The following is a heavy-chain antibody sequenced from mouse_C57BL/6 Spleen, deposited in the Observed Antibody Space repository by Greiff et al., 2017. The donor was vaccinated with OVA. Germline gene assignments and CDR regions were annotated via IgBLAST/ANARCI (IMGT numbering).Heavy chain of an antibody. V-gene: IGHV3-6*01. Sequence: EVKLVESGPGLVKPSQSLSLTCSVTGYSITSGYYWNWIRQFPGNKLEWMGYISYDGSNNYNPSLKNRISITRDTSKNQFFLKLNSVTTEDTATYYCARGAGAGTYFDYWGQGTTLTVSS. D-gene: IGHD4-1*01. CDR3: ARGAGAGTYFDY. CDR2: ISYDGSN. CDR1: GYSITSGYY. J-gene: IGHJ2*01.